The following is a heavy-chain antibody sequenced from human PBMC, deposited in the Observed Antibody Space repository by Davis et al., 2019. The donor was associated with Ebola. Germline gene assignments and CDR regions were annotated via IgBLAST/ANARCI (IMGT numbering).Heavy chain of an antibody. CDR1: GFTFSSYA. CDR3: ARDGSSGWYFTFDY. V-gene: IGHV3-23*01. D-gene: IGHD6-19*01. CDR2: ISGSGGST. J-gene: IGHJ4*02. Sequence: GESLKISCAASGFTFSSYAMSWVRQAPGKGLEWVSAISGSGGSTYYADSVKGRFTISRDNSKNTLYLQMNSLRAEDTAVYYCARDGSSGWYFTFDYWGQGTLVTVSS.